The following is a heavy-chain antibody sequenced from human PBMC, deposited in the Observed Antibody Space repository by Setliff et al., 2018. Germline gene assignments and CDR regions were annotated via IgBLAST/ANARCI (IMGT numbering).Heavy chain of an antibody. J-gene: IGHJ5*01. Sequence: SETLSLTCSVSGGSITSRSYYWGWIRQSPGKGLEWLGTIYYSGTTYYNSSLRSRVSISTDTSKNEFSLRLSSVTAADTAVYYCEKPTWAGEVSSPFAFWFESWGQGTLVTVSS. CDR3: EKPTWAGEVSSPFAFWFES. CDR1: GGSITSRSYY. D-gene: IGHD3-3*01. CDR2: IYYSGTT. V-gene: IGHV4-39*01.